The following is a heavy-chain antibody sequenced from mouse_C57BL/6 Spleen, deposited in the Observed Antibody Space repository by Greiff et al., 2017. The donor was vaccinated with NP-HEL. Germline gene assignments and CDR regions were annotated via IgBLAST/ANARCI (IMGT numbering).Heavy chain of an antibody. V-gene: IGHV1-52*01. D-gene: IGHD2-1*01. Sequence: VQLQQPGAELVRPGSSVKLSCKASGYTFTSYWMHWVKQRPIQGLEWIGNIDPSDSETHYNQKFKDKATLTVDKSSSTAYMQLSSLTSEDSAVYYCARRGGNYYWYFDVWGTGTTVTVSS. CDR3: ARRGGNYYWYFDV. J-gene: IGHJ1*03. CDR1: GYTFTSYW. CDR2: IDPSDSET.